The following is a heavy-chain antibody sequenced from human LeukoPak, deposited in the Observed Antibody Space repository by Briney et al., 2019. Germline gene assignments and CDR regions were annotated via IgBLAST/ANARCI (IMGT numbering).Heavy chain of an antibody. D-gene: IGHD6-13*01. V-gene: IGHV3-30*02. J-gene: IGHJ2*01. Sequence: PGGSLRLSCAASGFTFSSYGMHWVRQAPGKGLEWVAFIRYDGSNKYYADSVKGRFTISRDNSKNTLYLQMNSLRAEGTAVYYCARARIEAVWYFDFWGRGTLVTVSS. CDR2: IRYDGSNK. CDR3: ARARIEAVWYFDF. CDR1: GFTFSSYG.